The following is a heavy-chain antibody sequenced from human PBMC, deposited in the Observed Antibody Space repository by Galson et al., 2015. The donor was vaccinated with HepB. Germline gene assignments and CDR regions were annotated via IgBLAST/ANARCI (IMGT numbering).Heavy chain of an antibody. D-gene: IGHD6-13*01. J-gene: IGHJ6*02. CDR2: IYPGDSDT. CDR1: GYSFTSYW. CDR3: ARLKYSSSWGPFHDYYYGMDV. V-gene: IGHV5-51*01. Sequence: QSGAEVKKPGESLKISCKGSGYSFTSYWIGWVRQMPGKGLEWMGIIYPGDSDTRYSPSFQGQVTISADKSISTAYLQWSSLKASDTAMYYCARLKYSSSWGPFHDYYYGMDVWGQGTTVTVSS.